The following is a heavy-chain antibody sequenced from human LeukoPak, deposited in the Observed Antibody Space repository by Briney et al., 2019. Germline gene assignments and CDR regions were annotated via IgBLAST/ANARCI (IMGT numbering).Heavy chain of an antibody. CDR1: GYTFTNYA. J-gene: IGHJ4*02. CDR3: AITSARGTYRFLDY. CDR2: ISPYNGNT. D-gene: IGHD3-16*02. V-gene: IGHV1-18*01. Sequence: ASVKVSCKASGYTFTNYAITWVRQAPGQGLEWMGWISPYNGNTNFALNLQGRVTMTTDTATSTAYMELRDLRSDDTAMYYCAITSARGTYRFLDYWGQGTLVTVSS.